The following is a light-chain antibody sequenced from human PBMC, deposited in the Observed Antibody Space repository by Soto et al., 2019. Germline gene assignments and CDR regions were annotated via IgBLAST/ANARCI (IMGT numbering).Light chain of an antibody. Sequence: IVLTQSPATLSLSPGERATLSCRASQSVTRYLAWFQQKPGQAPSLLIFDTSKRATGIPARFSGSGSGTDFTLTISSLEPEDFAVYYCQQRSNWPLTFGGGTRVEIK. J-gene: IGKJ4*01. V-gene: IGKV3-11*01. CDR3: QQRSNWPLT. CDR2: DTS. CDR1: QSVTRY.